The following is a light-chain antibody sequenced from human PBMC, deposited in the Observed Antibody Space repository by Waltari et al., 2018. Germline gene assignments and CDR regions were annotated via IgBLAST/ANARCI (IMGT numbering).Light chain of an antibody. CDR1: RSNIGAGHD. CDR3: QSYDSSLTSGVV. CDR2: GNS. J-gene: IGLJ3*02. Sequence: QSVLTQPPSVSGAPGQRVTISCSGSRSNIGAGHDVHWYQVFPRAAPKLLIDGNSNRPAGVPDRFSGSKSGTSASLAITGLQAEDEADYYCQSYDSSLTSGVVFGGGTKVTVL. V-gene: IGLV1-40*01.